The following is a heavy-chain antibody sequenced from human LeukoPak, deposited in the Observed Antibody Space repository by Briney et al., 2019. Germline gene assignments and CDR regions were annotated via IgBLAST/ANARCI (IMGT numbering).Heavy chain of an antibody. CDR3: ARIKRSSWGTYDYYYMDV. CDR2: ISWNSGTL. J-gene: IGHJ6*03. D-gene: IGHD3-16*01. CDR1: GFSFDDSA. Sequence: GGSLRLSCAASGFSFDDSAMHWVRQVPGKGLEWVSGISWNSGTLDYADSVKGRFTISRDNAKNSLYLQMNSLRAEDTAVYYCARIKRSSWGTYDYYYMDVWGKGTTVTVSS. V-gene: IGHV3-9*01.